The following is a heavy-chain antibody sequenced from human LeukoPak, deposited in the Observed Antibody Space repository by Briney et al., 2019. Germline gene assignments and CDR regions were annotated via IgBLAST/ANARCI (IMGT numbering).Heavy chain of an antibody. CDR3: ARIFIRNGYSSYFDY. CDR2: VYQSGTT. V-gene: IGHV4-38-2*02. CDR1: GFSISSGHY. Sequence: TSETLSLTCTVSGFSISSGHYWGWVRQPPGAGLEWIGSVYQSGTTYYNPSLKSRVTTSVDMSKNQFSLRLRPVTAADTAVYYCARIFIRNGYSSYFDYWGQGTLVTVSS. J-gene: IGHJ4*02. D-gene: IGHD5-18*01.